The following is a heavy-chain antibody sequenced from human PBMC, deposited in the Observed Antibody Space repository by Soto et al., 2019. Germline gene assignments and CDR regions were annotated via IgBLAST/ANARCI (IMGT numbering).Heavy chain of an antibody. V-gene: IGHV3-33*03. CDR3: ASSIN. Sequence: QVQLVESGGGVVQPGRSLRLSCAASGFPFSSYGMHWVRQAPGKGLDWVGVIRYDGSNKDYAESVKGRFTISRDNSKNMLYLQMNSLRADDTAVYYCASSINWGQGTLVTVSS. J-gene: IGHJ4*02. CDR2: IRYDGSNK. CDR1: GFPFSSYG.